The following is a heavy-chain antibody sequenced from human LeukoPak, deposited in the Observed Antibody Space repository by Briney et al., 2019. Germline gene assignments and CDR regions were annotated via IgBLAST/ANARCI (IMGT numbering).Heavy chain of an antibody. CDR1: GGSISSSNW. Sequence: PSETLSLTCAVSGGSISSSNWWSWVRQPPGKGLEWIGEIYHSGSTNYNPSLKSRVTISVDKSKNQFSLKLSSVTAADTAVYYCAGAHNPTQGPWLSRGPEEYYFDYWGQGTLVTVSS. CDR3: AGAHNPTQGPWLSRGPEEYYFDY. D-gene: IGHD6-19*01. V-gene: IGHV4-4*02. J-gene: IGHJ4*02. CDR2: IYHSGST.